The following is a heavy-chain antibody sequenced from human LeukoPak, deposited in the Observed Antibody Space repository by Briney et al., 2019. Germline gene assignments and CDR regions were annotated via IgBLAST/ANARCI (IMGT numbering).Heavy chain of an antibody. V-gene: IGHV3-30*02. Sequence: DSVKDRFTISRDNSKSTLSLQMYSLKTKDTALYYCAKGGSGWAVDYWGQGALVTVSS. D-gene: IGHD6-19*01. CDR3: AKGGSGWAVDY. J-gene: IGHJ4*02.